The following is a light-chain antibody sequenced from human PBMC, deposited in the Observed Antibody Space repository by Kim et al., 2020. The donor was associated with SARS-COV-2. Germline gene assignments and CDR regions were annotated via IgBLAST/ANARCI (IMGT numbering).Light chain of an antibody. Sequence: SPRERADLSCRAGPSVRIDSVAWYQQKPAQAPRLLIYGASSRATGAPDRFSGSGSGTDFTLTISRLEAEDFTVYYCQHYGSSPYTFGHGTKVDIK. V-gene: IGKV3-20*01. CDR3: QHYGSSPYT. CDR2: GAS. J-gene: IGKJ2*01. CDR1: PSVRIDS.